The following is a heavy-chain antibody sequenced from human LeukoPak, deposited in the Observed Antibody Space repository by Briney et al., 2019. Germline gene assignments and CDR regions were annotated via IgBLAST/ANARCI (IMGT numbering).Heavy chain of an antibody. CDR2: ISYDGSNK. Sequence: GRSLRLSCAASGFTFSSYAMHWVRQAPGKGLEWVAVISYDGSNKYYADSVKGRFTISRDNSKNTLYLQMNSLRAEDTAVYYCAKEGYYDFWSGYSYYFDYWGQGTLVTVSS. V-gene: IGHV3-30*04. CDR3: AKEGYYDFWSGYSYYFDY. CDR1: GFTFSSYA. J-gene: IGHJ4*02. D-gene: IGHD3-3*01.